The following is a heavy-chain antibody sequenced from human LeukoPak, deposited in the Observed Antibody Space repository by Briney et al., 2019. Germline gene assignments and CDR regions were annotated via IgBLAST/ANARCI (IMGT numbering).Heavy chain of an antibody. Sequence: SETLSLTCTVSGGSISSYYWSWIRQPPGKGLEWIGYIYTSGSTNYNPSLKSRVTISADTSKNQFSLKLSSVTAADTAVYYCARHYNDFWSGPYFDYWGQGTLVTVSS. V-gene: IGHV4-4*09. CDR3: ARHYNDFWSGPYFDY. D-gene: IGHD3-3*01. CDR1: GGSISSYY. CDR2: IYTSGST. J-gene: IGHJ4*02.